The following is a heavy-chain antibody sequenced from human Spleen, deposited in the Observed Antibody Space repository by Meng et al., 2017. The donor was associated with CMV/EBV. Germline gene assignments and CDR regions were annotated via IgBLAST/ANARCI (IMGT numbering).Heavy chain of an antibody. CDR2: ISPNSGGT. V-gene: IGHV1-2*02. J-gene: IGHJ6*02. CDR3: ARVKRYCTGGSCSSTGYYGMDV. CDR1: GYNFTGYY. D-gene: IGHD2-15*01. Sequence: ASVKVSCKASGYNFTGYYMHWVRQAPGQGLEWMGWISPNSGGTNYAQKFQGRVTMTGDTSITTAYMELSRLRSDDMAVYYCARVKRYCTGGSCSSTGYYGMDVWCQGTTVTVSS.